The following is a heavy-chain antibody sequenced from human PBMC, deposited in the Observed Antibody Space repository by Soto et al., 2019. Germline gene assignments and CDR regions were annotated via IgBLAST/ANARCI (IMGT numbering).Heavy chain of an antibody. Sequence: SETLSLTCTVSGGSISSSSYYWGWIRQPPGKGLEWIGSIYYSGSTYYNPSLKSRVTISVDTSKNQFSLKLSSVTAADTAVYYCARQGGLGYCSSTSCPDAFDIWGQGTMVTVSS. CDR1: GGSISSSSYY. D-gene: IGHD2-2*01. V-gene: IGHV4-39*01. J-gene: IGHJ3*02. CDR3: ARQGGLGYCSSTSCPDAFDI. CDR2: IYYSGST.